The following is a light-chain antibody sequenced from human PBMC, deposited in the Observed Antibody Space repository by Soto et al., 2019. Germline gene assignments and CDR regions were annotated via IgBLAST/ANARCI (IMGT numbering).Light chain of an antibody. J-gene: IGKJ2*01. CDR2: AAS. CDR1: QGISNY. Sequence: DIQLTQSPSFLSASVGDRVTITCRASQGISNYLAWYQQKPGKAPKFLIYAASTLRSGVPSRFSGSGSGTEFTLTLSGLQPEDFAAYYCLQLTTYPRTFGQGTKLEI. CDR3: LQLTTYPRT. V-gene: IGKV1-9*01.